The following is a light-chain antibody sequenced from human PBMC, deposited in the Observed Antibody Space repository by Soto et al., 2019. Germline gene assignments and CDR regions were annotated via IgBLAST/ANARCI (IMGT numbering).Light chain of an antibody. CDR3: AAWDDSLSGYV. CDR1: SSNIGSNY. CDR2: RNN. Sequence: VLTQPPSASGTPGQRVTLSCSGSSSNIGSNYVYWYQQLPGTAPKLLIYRNNQRPSGVPDRFSGSKSGTSASLAISGLRSEDEADYYCAAWDDSLSGYVFGTGTKLTVL. J-gene: IGLJ1*01. V-gene: IGLV1-47*01.